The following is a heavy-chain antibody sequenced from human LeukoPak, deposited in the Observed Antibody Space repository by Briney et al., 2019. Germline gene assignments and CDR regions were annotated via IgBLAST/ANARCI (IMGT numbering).Heavy chain of an antibody. V-gene: IGHV1-69*13. J-gene: IGHJ3*02. CDR3: AGETYYYDSSGYYYAFDI. Sequence: SVKVSCKASGGTFSSYAISWVRQAPGQGLEWMGGIIPIFGTANYAQKFQGRVTITADESTSTAYMELSSLRSEDTAVYYCAGETYYYDSSGYYYAFDIWGQGTMVTVSS. D-gene: IGHD3-22*01. CDR1: GGTFSSYA. CDR2: IIPIFGTA.